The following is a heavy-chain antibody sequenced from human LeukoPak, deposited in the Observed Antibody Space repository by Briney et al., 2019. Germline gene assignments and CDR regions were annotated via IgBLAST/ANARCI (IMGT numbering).Heavy chain of an antibody. CDR1: GGSISSYY. D-gene: IGHD3/OR15-3a*01. J-gene: IGHJ2*01. CDR2: IYYSGST. Sequence: SETLSLSSTVSGGSISSYYWSWIRQPPGKGLEWIGYIYYSGSTNYNPSLKSRVTISVDTSKNQFSLKLSSMTAADTAVYYCARGRRTGSTYWYFDLWGRGTLVTVSS. CDR3: ARGRRTGSTYWYFDL. V-gene: IGHV4-59*01.